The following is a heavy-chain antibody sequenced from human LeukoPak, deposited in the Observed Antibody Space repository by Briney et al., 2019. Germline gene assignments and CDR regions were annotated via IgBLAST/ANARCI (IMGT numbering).Heavy chain of an antibody. V-gene: IGHV3-13*01. D-gene: IGHD5-18*01. CDR2: IGTAGDT. J-gene: IGHJ4*02. CDR3: ARGKYVDTAMVHPNFDY. CDR1: GFTFSSYD. Sequence: GGSLRLSCAASGFTFSSYDMHWVRKATGKGLEWVSAIGTAGDTYYPGSVKGRFTISRENAKNSLYLQMNSLRAEDTAVYYCARGKYVDTAMVHPNFDYWGQGTLVTVSS.